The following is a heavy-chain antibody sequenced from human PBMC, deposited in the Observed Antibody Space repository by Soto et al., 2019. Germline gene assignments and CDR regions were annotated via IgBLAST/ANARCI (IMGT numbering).Heavy chain of an antibody. CDR1: GGSISSYY. D-gene: IGHD3-10*01. V-gene: IGHV4-59*01. J-gene: IGHJ4*02. CDR3: ARLGSAAGALDY. CDR2: IYYSGNT. Sequence: QVQLQESGPGLVKPSETLSLTCIVSGGSISSYYWNWIRQPPGKGLEWIGYIYYSGNTNYNPSLQSRVTISVDTSKPQFSLKLNSVTAADTAVYYCARLGSAAGALDYWGQGTLVTVSS.